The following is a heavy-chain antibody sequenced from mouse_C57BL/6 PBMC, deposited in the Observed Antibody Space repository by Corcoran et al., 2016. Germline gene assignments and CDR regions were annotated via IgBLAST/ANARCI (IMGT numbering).Heavy chain of an antibody. CDR2: INPNNGGT. CDR3: ARRRYDYECAY. Sequence: EVQLQQSGPELVKPGASVKISCKASGYTFTDYYMNWVKQSHGKSLEWIGDINPNNGGTSYNQKFKGKATLTVDKSSSTAYMELRSLTSEASAVYDCARRRYDYECAYWGQGTLVTVSA. J-gene: IGHJ3*01. CDR1: GYTFTDYY. D-gene: IGHD2-4*01. V-gene: IGHV1-26*01.